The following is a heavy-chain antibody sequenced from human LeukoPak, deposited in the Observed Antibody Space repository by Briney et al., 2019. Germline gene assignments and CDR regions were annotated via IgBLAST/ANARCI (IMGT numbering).Heavy chain of an antibody. Sequence: SETLSLTCTVSGGSISSYYWSWIRQPPGKGLEWIGYIYYSGSTNYNPSLKSRATISVDTSKNQLSLKLSSVTAADTAVYYCARGFHSGSYFDYWGQGTLVTVSS. D-gene: IGHD1-26*01. CDR1: GGSISSYY. V-gene: IGHV4-59*01. CDR2: IYYSGST. J-gene: IGHJ4*02. CDR3: ARGFHSGSYFDY.